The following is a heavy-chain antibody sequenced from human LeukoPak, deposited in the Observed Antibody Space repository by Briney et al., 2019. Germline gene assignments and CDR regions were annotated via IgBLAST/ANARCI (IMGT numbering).Heavy chain of an antibody. CDR2: IWYDGSNK. CDR1: GFTFSSYG. V-gene: IGHV3-33*01. D-gene: IGHD2-21*02. CDR3: ARDLDPYCGGDCYYGY. J-gene: IGHJ4*02. Sequence: QPGGSLRLSCAASGFTFSSYGMHWVRQAPGKGLEGVAVIWYDGSNKYYADSVKGRFTISRDNSKNTLYLQMNSLRAEDTAVYYCARDLDPYCGGDCYYGYWGQGTLVTVSS.